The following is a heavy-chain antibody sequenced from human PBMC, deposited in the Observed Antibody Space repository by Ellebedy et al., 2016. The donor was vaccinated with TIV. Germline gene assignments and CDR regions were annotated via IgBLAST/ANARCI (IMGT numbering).Heavy chain of an antibody. CDR2: INHSGST. V-gene: IGHV4-34*01. J-gene: IGHJ4*02. CDR3: ARGWNYVWGSPFDY. CDR1: GGSFSGYY. D-gene: IGHD3-16*01. Sequence: WETLSLTCAVYGGSFSGYYWSWIRQPPGKGLEWIGEINHSGSTNYNPSLKSRVTISVDTSKNQFSLKLSSVTAADTSVYFCARGWNYVWGSPFDYWGQGTLVTVSS.